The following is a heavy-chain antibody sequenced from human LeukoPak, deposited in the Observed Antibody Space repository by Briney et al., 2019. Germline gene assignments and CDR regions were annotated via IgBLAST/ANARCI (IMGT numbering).Heavy chain of an antibody. CDR3: ARRRWGSRDAFDI. Sequence: PSETLSLTCAVYGGSFSGYYWSWIRQPPGKGLEWNGEINHSGSTNYNPSLKSRVTISVDTSKNQFSLKLSSVTAADTAVYYCARRRWGSRDAFDIWGQGTMVTVSS. CDR1: GGSFSGYY. CDR2: INHSGST. D-gene: IGHD2-8*02. J-gene: IGHJ3*02. V-gene: IGHV4-34*01.